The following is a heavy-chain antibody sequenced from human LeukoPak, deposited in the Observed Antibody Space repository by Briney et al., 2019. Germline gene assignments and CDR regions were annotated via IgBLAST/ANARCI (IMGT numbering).Heavy chain of an antibody. D-gene: IGHD5-18*01. CDR2: INQDGSEK. CDR3: ARGSWIQLWFTGFDY. Sequence: GGSLRLSCAASGFTFSSYWMSWVRQAPGKGLEWVANINQDGSEKYYVDSVKGRFTISRGNAKNSLYLQMNSLRAEDTAVYYCARGSWIQLWFTGFDYWGQGTLVTVSS. V-gene: IGHV3-7*01. CDR1: GFTFSSYW. J-gene: IGHJ4*02.